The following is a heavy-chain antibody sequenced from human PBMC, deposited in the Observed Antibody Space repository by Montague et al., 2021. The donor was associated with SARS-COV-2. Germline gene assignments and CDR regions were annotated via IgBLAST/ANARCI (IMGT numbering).Heavy chain of an antibody. D-gene: IGHD3-22*01. CDR1: RGSFSGFF. CDR3: ARDTRITMLVVVNRYGMDV. V-gene: IGHV4-34*01. J-gene: IGHJ6*02. CDR2: ITDEGKT. Sequence: SETLSLTCAVYRGSFSGFFWTWIRQAPGKGLEWIGEITDEGKTNYSPSLKARVAMSVDKSKNQISLALRSVTAADTAVYYCARDTRITMLVVVNRYGMDVGGQRTTVTVSS.